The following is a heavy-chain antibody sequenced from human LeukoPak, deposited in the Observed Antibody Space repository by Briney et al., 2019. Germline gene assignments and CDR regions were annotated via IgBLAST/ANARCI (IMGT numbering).Heavy chain of an antibody. CDR3: AKDPTHFRVWDDYDSNVLNC. CDR2: IRYDGSNK. J-gene: IGHJ4*02. CDR1: GFTFSSYG. D-gene: IGHD3-22*01. V-gene: IGHV3-30*02. Sequence: PGGSLRLSCAASGFTFSSYGMSWVRQAPGKGLEWVAFIRYDGSNKYYAASVKGRFTISRDNSKNTLNLQMNSLRAEDTAVYYCAKDPTHFRVWDDYDSNVLNCWGQGTLVTVSS.